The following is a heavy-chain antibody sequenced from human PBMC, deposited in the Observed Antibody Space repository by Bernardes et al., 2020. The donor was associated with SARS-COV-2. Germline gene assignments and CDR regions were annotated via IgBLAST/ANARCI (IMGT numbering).Heavy chain of an antibody. V-gene: IGHV4-31*03. D-gene: IGHD3-9*01. CDR1: GGSISSGGYY. CDR3: ARDQLRYFDWLNPRLNYYYYYGMDV. Sequence: TRSLTCTVSGGSISSGGYYWSWIRQHPGKGLEWIGYIYYSGSTYYNPSLKSRVTISVDTSKNQFSLKLSSVTAADTAVYYCARDQLRYFDWLNPRLNYYYYYGMDVWGQGTTVTVSS. CDR2: IYYSGST. J-gene: IGHJ6*02.